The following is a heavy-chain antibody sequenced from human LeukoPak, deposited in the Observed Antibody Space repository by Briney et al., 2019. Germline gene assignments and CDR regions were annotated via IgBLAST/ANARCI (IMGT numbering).Heavy chain of an antibody. CDR2: IIPIFGTA. J-gene: IGHJ6*04. Sequence: ASVKVSCKASGGTFSSYAISWVRQAPGQGLEWKGGIIPIFGTANYAQKIQGRVTITADASTSTAYMELSSLRSEDTAVYYCARGSSAGYYYDMDVWGKGTTVTVSS. CDR1: GGTFSSYA. CDR3: ARGSSAGYYYDMDV. D-gene: IGHD2-15*01. V-gene: IGHV1-69*13.